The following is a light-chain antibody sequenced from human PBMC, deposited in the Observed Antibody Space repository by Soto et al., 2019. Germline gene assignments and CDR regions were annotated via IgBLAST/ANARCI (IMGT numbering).Light chain of an antibody. CDR3: QQYQSYFLT. CDR2: DAS. V-gene: IGKV1-5*01. CDR1: QSISRS. J-gene: IGKJ3*01. Sequence: DIQMTQSPSTLSASVGDRVTITCRASQSISRSLAWYQQKSGKAPKLLIYDASSLESGVPSRFSGSGFGTEFTLTISRLQPDAFATYYCQQYQSYFLTFGPGTTVD.